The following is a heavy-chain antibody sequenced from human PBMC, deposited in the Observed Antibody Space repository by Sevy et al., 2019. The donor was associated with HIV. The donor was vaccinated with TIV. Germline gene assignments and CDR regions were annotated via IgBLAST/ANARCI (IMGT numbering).Heavy chain of an antibody. Sequence: GGSLRLSCAASGFTFSDYYMGWVRQAPGKGLEWVANVNQDGSQKHYVGSVKGRFSVSRDKAKNSVYLQMNRLRVDDTGIYYCARELWPGDYWGQGTLVTVSS. J-gene: IGHJ4*02. CDR1: GFTFSDYY. V-gene: IGHV3-7*01. D-gene: IGHD2-21*01. CDR3: ARELWPGDY. CDR2: VNQDGSQK.